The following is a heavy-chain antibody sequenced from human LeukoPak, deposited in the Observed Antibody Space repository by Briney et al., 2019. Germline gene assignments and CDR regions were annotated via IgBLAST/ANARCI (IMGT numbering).Heavy chain of an antibody. J-gene: IGHJ3*02. CDR3: AREMEARSSNAFDI. D-gene: IGHD1-26*01. Sequence: SETLSLTCTVPGDSISSYYWSWIRQPAGKGLEWIGRIHISETTNNNPSLKSRVTMSLDTSKNQFSLRLSSVTAADTTVYYCAREMEARSSNAFDIWGQGTMVTVSS. V-gene: IGHV4-4*07. CDR1: GDSISSYY. CDR2: IHISETT.